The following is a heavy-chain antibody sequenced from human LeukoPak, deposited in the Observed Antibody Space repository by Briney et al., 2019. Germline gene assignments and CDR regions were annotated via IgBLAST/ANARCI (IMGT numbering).Heavy chain of an antibody. J-gene: IGHJ4*02. V-gene: IGHV3-23*01. CDR3: AKTSYDILTGYYNV. CDR2: ISGSGGST. D-gene: IGHD3-9*01. Sequence: GGSLRLSCAASGFTLSSYAMSWVRQAPGKGLEWVSAISGSGGSTYYADSVKGRFAISRDNSKNTLYLQMNSLRAEDTAVYYCAKTSYDILTGYYNVWGQGTLVTVSS. CDR1: GFTLSSYA.